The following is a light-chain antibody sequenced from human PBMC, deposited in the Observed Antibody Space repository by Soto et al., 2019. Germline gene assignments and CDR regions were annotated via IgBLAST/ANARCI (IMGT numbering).Light chain of an antibody. J-gene: IGKJ4*01. CDR2: SAS. V-gene: IGKV1-39*01. CDR1: ETITDF. CDR3: QQNFSPFVT. Sequence: DIQMTQSPPSLSASVGDRVTITCRASETITDFLNWYQLKPGKAPKLLIYSASNLQPGVPSKFSGSGYGTDFNLTLSGLQHEDSATDYCQQNFSPFVTLGAGTKVEV.